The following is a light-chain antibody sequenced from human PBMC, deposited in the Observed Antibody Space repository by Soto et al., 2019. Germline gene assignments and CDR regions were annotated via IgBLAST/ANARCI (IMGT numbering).Light chain of an antibody. CDR3: SSHTSTITLDVI. J-gene: IGLJ2*01. V-gene: IGLV2-14*01. Sequence: QSVLTQPASVSGSPGQSVTISCTGSNSDVGGYDFVSWYQHHPGKAPKLILYEVTKRPSGVSNRFSGSKSGNTASLTISGLQAEDDADYYCSSHTSTITLDVIFGGGTKLTVL. CDR1: NSDVGGYDF. CDR2: EVT.